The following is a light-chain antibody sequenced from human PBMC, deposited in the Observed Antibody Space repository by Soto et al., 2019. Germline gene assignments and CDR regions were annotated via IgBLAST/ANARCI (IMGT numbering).Light chain of an antibody. CDR1: SSNIGSNT. V-gene: IGLV1-44*01. CDR3: AAWDDSLNGVV. CDR2: RNN. Sequence: QSVLTQPPSASGTPGQRVTISCSGSSSNIGSNTVNWYQQLPGTAPKLLIYRNNQRPSGVPDRFSGSKSGTSASLAISGPQSEDEADYYCAAWDDSLNGVVFGGGTKLTVL. J-gene: IGLJ2*01.